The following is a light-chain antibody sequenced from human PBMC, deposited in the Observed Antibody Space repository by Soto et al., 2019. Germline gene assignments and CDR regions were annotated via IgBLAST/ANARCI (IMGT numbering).Light chain of an antibody. CDR2: ATS. CDR3: QQYVISPFT. V-gene: IGKV3-20*01. CDR1: QTISKTY. Sequence: EIVLTQSPGTLSLSPGERAALSCRASQTISKTYSAWFQQRPGQPPRLLISATSSRATGIPDRFSGSGSGTDFSLTIRRLEPEDFAVYYCQQYVISPFTFGPGTKVEIK. J-gene: IGKJ3*01.